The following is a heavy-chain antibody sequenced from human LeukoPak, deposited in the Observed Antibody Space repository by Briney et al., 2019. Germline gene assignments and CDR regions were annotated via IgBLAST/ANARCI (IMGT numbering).Heavy chain of an antibody. V-gene: IGHV3-23*01. D-gene: IGHD1-1*01. CDR3: AKGAGTTTPYYFDY. CDR2: SSGGDDRT. CDR1: GFTFSSYE. J-gene: IGHJ4*02. Sequence: PGGSLRLSCAASGFTFSSYEMNWVRQAPGKGLEWVLSSSGGDDRTNYADSVQGRFTISRDNSKNMMYLQMSGLRVGDTAVYYCAKGAGTTTPYYFDYWAQGTLVAVSS.